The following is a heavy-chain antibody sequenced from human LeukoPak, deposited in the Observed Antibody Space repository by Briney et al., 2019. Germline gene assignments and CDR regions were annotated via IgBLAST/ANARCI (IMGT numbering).Heavy chain of an antibody. D-gene: IGHD3-9*01. CDR3: ARNFVS. Sequence: GGSLRLSCAASGFTFTSYTMNWVRQAPGKGLEWVSYITSSSSTIYYADSVKGRFTMSRDNAENSLYLQMNSLRAEDTAVYYFARNFVSWGQGTLVTVCS. J-gene: IGHJ4*02. CDR1: GFTFTSYT. V-gene: IGHV3-48*01. CDR2: ITSSSSTI.